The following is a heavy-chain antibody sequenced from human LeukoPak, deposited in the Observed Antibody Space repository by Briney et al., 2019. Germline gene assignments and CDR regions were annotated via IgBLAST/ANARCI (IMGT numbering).Heavy chain of an antibody. Sequence: GASVKVSCQACGYTFTRYDINWVRQATGQGLEWMGWTNPNSGNTGYAQKFQGRVTMTRNTSISTAYMELSSLRSEDTAVYYCVAIWFGELIEDYWGQGTLVTVSS. D-gene: IGHD3-10*01. CDR2: TNPNSGNT. CDR3: VAIWFGELIEDY. CDR1: GYTFTRYD. J-gene: IGHJ4*02. V-gene: IGHV1-8*01.